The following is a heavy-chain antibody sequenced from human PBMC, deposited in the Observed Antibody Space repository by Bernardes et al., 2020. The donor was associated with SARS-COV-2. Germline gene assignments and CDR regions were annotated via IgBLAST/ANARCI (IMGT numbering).Heavy chain of an antibody. CDR2: ITGSDGTT. V-gene: IGHV3-23*01. CDR3: AKERRYNSAWYPIQFDY. CDR1: GFTFSSYA. Sequence: GGSLRLSCAASGFTFSSYAMTWVRQAPGKGLEWASAITGSDGTTYYADSVKGRFTISRDNSKNTLYLQMNSLRAEDTAVYFCAKERRYNSAWYPIQFDYWGQGTLVTVSS. J-gene: IGHJ4*02. D-gene: IGHD6-19*01.